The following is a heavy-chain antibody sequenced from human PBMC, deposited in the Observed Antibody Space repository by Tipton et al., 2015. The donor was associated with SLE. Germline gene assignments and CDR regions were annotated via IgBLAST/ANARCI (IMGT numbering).Heavy chain of an antibody. D-gene: IGHD5-18*01. CDR2: ISYSGST. J-gene: IGHJ6*03. Sequence: TLSLTCTVSGDTISDHYWSWIRQPPGKGLEWIGYISYSGSTNYSPSLKSRVTISLDTSKTQFSLNLRSVTAADTAVYYCARGRGSYGGYYYYYYMDVWGKGTTVTVSS. V-gene: IGHV4-59*11. CDR1: GDTISDHY. CDR3: ARGRGSYGGYYYYYYMDV.